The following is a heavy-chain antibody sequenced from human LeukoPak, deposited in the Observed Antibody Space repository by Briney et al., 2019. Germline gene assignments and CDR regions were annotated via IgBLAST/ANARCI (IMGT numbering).Heavy chain of an antibody. CDR2: ISPTSDYT. Sequence: GGSLRLSCAASGFTFIDYSMSWIRQAPGKGLEWVSYISPTSDYTSYADSVKGRFTIFRDNAKNSLFLQMNSLRVEDTAVYYCIRDLFDDYSLDYWGQGALVTVS. V-gene: IGHV3-11*05. CDR3: IRDLFDDYSLDY. J-gene: IGHJ4*02. CDR1: GFTFIDYS. D-gene: IGHD3-16*01.